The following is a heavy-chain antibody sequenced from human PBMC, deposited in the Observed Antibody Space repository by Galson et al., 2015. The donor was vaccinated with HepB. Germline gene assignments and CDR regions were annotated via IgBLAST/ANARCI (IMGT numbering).Heavy chain of an antibody. V-gene: IGHV3-33*01. J-gene: IGHJ6*04. CDR3: TRDIGLGLRHFDWLEGGMDV. CDR1: GFAFSSYG. Sequence: SLRLSCAASGFAFSSYGMHWVRQAPRTGLEWVAVIWFDGSNKYYADSVKGRFTISRDNSKNTLFLQMNSLRVEDTAVYYCTRDIGLGLRHFDWLEGGMDVWGKGTTVTVSS. CDR2: IWFDGSNK. D-gene: IGHD3-9*01.